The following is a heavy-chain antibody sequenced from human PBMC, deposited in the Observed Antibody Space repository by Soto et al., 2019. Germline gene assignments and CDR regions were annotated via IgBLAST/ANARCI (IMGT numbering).Heavy chain of an antibody. J-gene: IGHJ4*02. CDR2: IYYRGNA. Sequence: HLQLQESGPGLVKPSETLSLMCSVSDDSINSDKFYWGWIRQPPGKGLEWIGSIYYRGNAYYNPSLQTRVTISLDQSKSQFSLKLNSVTAADSAVYFCARLEGLATISYYFDFWGPGALVTVSS. D-gene: IGHD3-9*01. CDR1: DDSINSDKFY. V-gene: IGHV4-39*01. CDR3: ARLEGLATISYYFDF.